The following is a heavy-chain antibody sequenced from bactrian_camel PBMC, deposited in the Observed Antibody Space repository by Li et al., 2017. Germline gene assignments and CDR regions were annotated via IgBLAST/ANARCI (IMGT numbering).Heavy chain of an antibody. J-gene: IGHJ4*01. CDR2: MPTSGEDR. V-gene: IGHV3S1*01. CDR3: AAAIGSVATAPGWLSRAKYNY. Sequence: LVESGGGLVQPGGSLGLSCTASGYTSRIFGMGWFRQVPGKEREGIAAMPTSGEDRYFADSVKGRFTIALDKPNNTLILQMNNLELEDTAVYYCAAAIGSVATAPGWLSRAKYNYWGQGTQVTVS. CDR1: GYTSRIFG. D-gene: IGHD2*01.